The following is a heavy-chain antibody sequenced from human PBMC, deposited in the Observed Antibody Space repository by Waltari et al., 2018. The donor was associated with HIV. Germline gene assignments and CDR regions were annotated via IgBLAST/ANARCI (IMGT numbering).Heavy chain of an antibody. J-gene: IGHJ6*02. D-gene: IGHD3-10*02. CDR1: GFTFSSAA. CDR3: ARNYVPNQSYYYDGMDF. Sequence: QVQLVESGAGVVQPGRSLRLSCAASGFTFSSAAMHWVRQGEGKGLGRVAIISYDGSNIYYADSVRGRFTSSRDNSKNTLYVQMNSLTADDAAVYYCARNYVPNQSYYYDGMDFWGQGSTVTVSS. CDR2: ISYDGSNI. V-gene: IGHV3-30-3*01.